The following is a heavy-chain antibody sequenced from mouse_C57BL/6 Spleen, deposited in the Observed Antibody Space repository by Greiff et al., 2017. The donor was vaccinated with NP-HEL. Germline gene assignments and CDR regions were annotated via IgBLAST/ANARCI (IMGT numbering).Heavy chain of an antibody. CDR1: GYAFSSSW. Sequence: QVQLQQSGPELVKPGASVKISCKASGYAFSSSWMNWVKQRPGKGLEWIGRIYPGDGDTNYNGKFKGKATLTADKSSSTAYMQLSSLTSEDSAVYFCARDSSGYVNFDYWGQGTTLTVSS. V-gene: IGHV1-82*01. J-gene: IGHJ2*01. D-gene: IGHD3-2*02. CDR2: IYPGDGDT. CDR3: ARDSSGYVNFDY.